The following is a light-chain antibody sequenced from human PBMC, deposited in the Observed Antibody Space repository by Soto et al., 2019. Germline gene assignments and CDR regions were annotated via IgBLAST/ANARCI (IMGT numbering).Light chain of an antibody. Sequence: QSALTQPASVSGSPGQSITISCTGTSSDVGGYNYVSWYQQHPGKAPKLMLYEVSNRPSGVSNRFFGSKSGNTASLTISGLQTEDEADYYCSSFTSINTWVFGGGTQLTVL. CDR3: SSFTSINTWV. V-gene: IGLV2-14*01. CDR2: EVS. CDR1: SSDVGGYNY. J-gene: IGLJ7*01.